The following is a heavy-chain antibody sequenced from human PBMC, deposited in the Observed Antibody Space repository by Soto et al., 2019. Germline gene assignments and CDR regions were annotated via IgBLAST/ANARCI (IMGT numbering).Heavy chain of an antibody. CDR3: AKEFDTSGYYSYYYAMDV. CDR2: LGDSGTKT. J-gene: IGHJ6*02. V-gene: IGHV3-23*01. Sequence: EVHLLESGGGLVKPGGSLRLSCAASGFKFSTFAMSWVRQAPGKGLEWVSSLGDSGTKTYYAASVRGRFIITRDNSKNTVDLQMNSLRAEYTAVYYCAKEFDTSGYYSYYYAMDVWGQGTTVTVSS. D-gene: IGHD3-22*01. CDR1: GFKFSTFA.